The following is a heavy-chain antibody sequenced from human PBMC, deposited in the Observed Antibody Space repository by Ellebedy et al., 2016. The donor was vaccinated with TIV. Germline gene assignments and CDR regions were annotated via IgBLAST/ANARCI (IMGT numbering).Heavy chain of an antibody. CDR1: GGSISSYY. CDR3: AREISERGRVTVGYGMDV. CDR2: IYTSGST. Sequence: MPSETLSLTCTVSGGSISSYYWSWIRQPAGKGLEWIGRIYTSGSTNYNPSLKSRVTMSVDTSKNQFSLKLSSVTAADTAVYYCAREISERGRVTVGYGMDVWGQGTMVTVSS. J-gene: IGHJ6*02. V-gene: IGHV4-4*07. D-gene: IGHD1-26*01.